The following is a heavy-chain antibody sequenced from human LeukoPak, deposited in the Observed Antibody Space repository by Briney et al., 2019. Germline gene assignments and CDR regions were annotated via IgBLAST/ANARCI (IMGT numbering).Heavy chain of an antibody. V-gene: IGHV3-53*01. CDR3: VRRHDY. CDR1: GFTFSSYS. CDR2: IYASGGA. Sequence: GGSLRLSCAASGFTFSSYSMNWVRQTPGQGLEWISIIYASGGAYHAESVKGRFSAFRDTSKNTIFLQMNNLRAGDTAMYYCVRRHDYWGQGTLVTVSS. J-gene: IGHJ4*02.